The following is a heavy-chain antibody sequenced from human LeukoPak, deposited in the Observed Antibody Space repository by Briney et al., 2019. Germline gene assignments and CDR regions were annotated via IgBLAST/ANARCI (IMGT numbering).Heavy chain of an antibody. D-gene: IGHD3-10*01. V-gene: IGHV1-69*05. CDR2: IIPIFGTA. CDR3: ARGITMARGYYYYYYMDV. CDR1: GGTFSSYA. Sequence: ASVKVSCKASGGTFSSYAISWVRQAPGQGLEWMGGIIPIFGTANYAQKFQGRVTITTDESTSTAYMELSSLRSEDTAVYYCARGITMARGYYYYYYMDVWGKGTTVTVSS. J-gene: IGHJ6*03.